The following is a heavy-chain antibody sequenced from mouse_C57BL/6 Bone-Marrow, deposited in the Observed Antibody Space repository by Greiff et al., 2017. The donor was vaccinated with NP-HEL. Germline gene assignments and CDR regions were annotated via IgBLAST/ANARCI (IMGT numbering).Heavy chain of an antibody. CDR2: IWSGGST. CDR1: GFSLTSYG. V-gene: IGHV2-2*01. CDR3: ARTDYYGSSPGWYFDV. D-gene: IGHD1-1*01. J-gene: IGHJ1*03. Sequence: VQLQQSGPGLVQPSQSLSITCTVSGFSLTSYGVHWVRQSPGKGLEWLGVIWSGGSTDYNAAFISRLSISKDNSKSQVFFKMNSLQADDTAIYYCARTDYYGSSPGWYFDVWGTGTTVTVSS.